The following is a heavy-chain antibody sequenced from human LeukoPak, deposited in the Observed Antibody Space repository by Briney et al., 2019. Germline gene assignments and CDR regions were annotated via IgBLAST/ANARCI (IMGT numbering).Heavy chain of an antibody. CDR3: AKGVGATGRYYFDY. CDR2: ISSSGSTI. J-gene: IGHJ4*02. D-gene: IGHD1-26*01. Sequence: GGSLRLSCAASGFTFNYAWMSWVRQAPGKGLEWVSYISSSGSTIYYADSVKGRFTISRDNAKNSLYLQMNSLRAEDMALYYCAKGVGATGRYYFDYWGQGTLVTVSS. V-gene: IGHV3-11*01. CDR1: GFTFNYAW.